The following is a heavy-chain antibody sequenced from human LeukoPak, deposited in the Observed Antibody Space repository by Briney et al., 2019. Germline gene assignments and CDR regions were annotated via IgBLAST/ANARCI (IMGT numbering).Heavy chain of an antibody. CDR1: GGSISSYY. V-gene: IGHV4-4*07. CDR2: IYSSGSN. D-gene: IGHD5-12*01. J-gene: IGHJ4*02. CDR3: AREPTSGREPTSGRPLDY. Sequence: SETLSLTCTVSGGSISSYYWSWIRQPPGKGLEWIGRIYSSGSNNYNPSLKSRVTMSLDTSKNHFSLNLTSVTAADTAVYYCAREPTSGREPTSGRPLDYWGQGTLVTVSS.